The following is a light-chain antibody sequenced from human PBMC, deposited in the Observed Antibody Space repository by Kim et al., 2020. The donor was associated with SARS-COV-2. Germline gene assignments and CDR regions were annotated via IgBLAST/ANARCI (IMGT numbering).Light chain of an antibody. CDR1: SSNIGSHYD. Sequence: QPVLTQPPSVSGAPGQRVTVSCSGTSSNIGSHYDVSWYQQLPGTAPKLIIYGDFHRPSGVPDRFSGSKSGTSASLAITGLQADDEGDYYCQSYDDTLRAVVFGGGTQLTVL. J-gene: IGLJ2*01. CDR2: GDF. CDR3: QSYDDTLRAVV. V-gene: IGLV1-40*01.